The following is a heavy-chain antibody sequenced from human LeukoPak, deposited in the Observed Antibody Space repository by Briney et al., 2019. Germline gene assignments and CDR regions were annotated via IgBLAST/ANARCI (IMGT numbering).Heavy chain of an antibody. CDR2: INWNGGST. CDR3: ARGLLRENRNDGRRGAFDI. CDR1: GFTFDDYG. J-gene: IGHJ3*02. D-gene: IGHD1-1*01. Sequence: GGSLRLSCAASGFTFDDYGMSWVRQAPGKGLEWVSGINWNGGSTGYADSVKGRFTISRDNAKNSLYLQMNSLRAEDTALYYCARGLLRENRNDGRRGAFDIWGQGTMVTVSS. V-gene: IGHV3-20*04.